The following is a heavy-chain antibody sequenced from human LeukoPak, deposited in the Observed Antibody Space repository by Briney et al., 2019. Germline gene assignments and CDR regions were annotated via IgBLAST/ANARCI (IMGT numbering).Heavy chain of an antibody. CDR1: GFTFRSFP. V-gene: IGHV3-30*04. J-gene: IGHJ4*02. CDR2: ISYDGSNK. CDR3: GGGGHCGDDY. Sequence: PGGSLRLSCAASGFTFRSFPIHWVRQAPGKGLEWVAFISYDGSNKYYADSVKGRFTISRDNSKDTLYLQMNSLRGEDTAVYYCGGGGHCGDDYWGQGTLVTVSS. D-gene: IGHD2-21*02.